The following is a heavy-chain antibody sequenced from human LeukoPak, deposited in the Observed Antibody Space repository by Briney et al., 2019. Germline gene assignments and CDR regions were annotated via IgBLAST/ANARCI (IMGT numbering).Heavy chain of an antibody. CDR1: GGTFSSYA. CDR2: IIPIFGTA. D-gene: IGHD1-7*01. J-gene: IGHJ4*02. Sequence: GASVKVSCKASGGTFSSYAISWVRQAPGQGLEWMGGIIPIFGTANYAQKFQGRVTITTDESTSTAYMELSSLRSEDTAVYYCASRPGITGTHFDYWGQGTLVTVSS. CDR3: ASRPGITGTHFDY. V-gene: IGHV1-69*05.